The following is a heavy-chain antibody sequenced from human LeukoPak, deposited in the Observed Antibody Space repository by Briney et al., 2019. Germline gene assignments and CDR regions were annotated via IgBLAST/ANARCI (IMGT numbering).Heavy chain of an antibody. Sequence: GRSLRPSCAASGFTFSSYAMHWVRQAPDKGLEWVAVMSNDGTYKGYGDSVRGRFTISRDNSKNTLYLQMNSLRAEDTAMYFCARGDDFGSSSAWYVEYWGQGTLVTVSS. V-gene: IGHV3-30*04. D-gene: IGHD6-19*01. CDR2: MSNDGTYK. CDR1: GFTFSSYA. J-gene: IGHJ4*02. CDR3: ARGDDFGSSSAWYVEY.